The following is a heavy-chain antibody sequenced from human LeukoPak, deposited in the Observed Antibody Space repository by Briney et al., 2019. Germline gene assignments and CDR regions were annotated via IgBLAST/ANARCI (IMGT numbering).Heavy chain of an antibody. D-gene: IGHD2-2*01. CDR1: GFTFSSYW. CDR2: IKQDGSEK. J-gene: IGHJ6*03. CDR3: ARDEESARDCSSTSCYLRAYYYYYMDV. V-gene: IGHV3-7*01. Sequence: GGSLRLSCAASGFTFSSYWMSWVRQAPGKGLEWVANIKQDGSEKYYVDSVKGRFTISRDNAKNSLYLQMNSLRAEDTVVYYCARDEESARDCSSTSCYLRAYYYYYMDVWGKGTTVTVSS.